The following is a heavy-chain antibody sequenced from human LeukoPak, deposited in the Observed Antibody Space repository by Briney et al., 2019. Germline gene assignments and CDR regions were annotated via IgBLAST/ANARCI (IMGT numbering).Heavy chain of an antibody. D-gene: IGHD3-10*01. CDR2: TYYSGST. CDR3: ARAIGSGSYGGFDP. Sequence: PSETLSLTCTVSGGSISSYYWSWIRQPPGKGLEWIGYTYYSGSTNYNPSLKSRVTISVDTSKNQFSLKLSSVTAADTAVYYCARAIGSGSYGGFDPWGQGTLVTVSS. V-gene: IGHV4-59*01. CDR1: GGSISSYY. J-gene: IGHJ5*02.